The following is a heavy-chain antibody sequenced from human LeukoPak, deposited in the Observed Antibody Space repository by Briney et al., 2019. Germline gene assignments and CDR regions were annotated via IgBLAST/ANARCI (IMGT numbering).Heavy chain of an antibody. V-gene: IGHV4-4*08. J-gene: IGHJ4*02. Sequence: PSETLSLTCSVSGDSISSDYWSWIRQPPGKGLEWIGYIYRIGNTDYNPSLKSRVTISVDTSKNQFSLKLSSVTAADTAVYYCARRRDYYDSSGYAFDYWGQGTLVTVSS. D-gene: IGHD3-22*01. CDR3: ARRRDYYDSSGYAFDY. CDR2: IYRIGNT. CDR1: GDSISSDY.